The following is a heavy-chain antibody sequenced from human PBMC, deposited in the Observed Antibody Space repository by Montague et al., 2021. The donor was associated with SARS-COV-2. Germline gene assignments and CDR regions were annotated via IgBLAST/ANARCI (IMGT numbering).Heavy chain of an antibody. V-gene: IGHV4-59*01. CDR2: IYYRGST. J-gene: IGHJ4*02. CDR1: GTSFSGYY. Sequence: SETLSLTCAVPGTSFSGYYWYWIRQPPGRGLVWIVYIYYRGSTNYNPSLKSRVTISVDTSTNQFSLKLRSVAAADTAVYYCARGFDYWGQGTLVTVSS. CDR3: ARGFDY.